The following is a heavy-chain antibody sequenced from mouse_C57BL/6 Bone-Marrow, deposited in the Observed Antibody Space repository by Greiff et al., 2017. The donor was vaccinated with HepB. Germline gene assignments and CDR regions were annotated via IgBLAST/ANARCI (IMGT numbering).Heavy chain of an antibody. J-gene: IGHJ3*01. CDR2: IYPGDGDT. D-gene: IGHD2-4*01. V-gene: IGHV1-82*01. Sequence: VQLQESGPELVKPGASVKISCKASGYAFSSSWMNWVKQRPGKGLEWIGRIYPGDGDTNYNGKFKGKATLTADKSSSTAYMQLSSLTSEDSAVYFCARVPIYYDYAWFAYWGQGTLVTVSA. CDR1: GYAFSSSW. CDR3: ARVPIYYDYAWFAY.